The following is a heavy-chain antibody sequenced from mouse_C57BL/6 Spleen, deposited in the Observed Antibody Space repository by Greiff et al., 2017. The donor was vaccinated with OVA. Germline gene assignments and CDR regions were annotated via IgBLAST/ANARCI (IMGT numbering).Heavy chain of an antibody. CDR2: ISSGGSYT. CDR3: ARLRDGYYFDY. V-gene: IGHV5-6*01. J-gene: IGHJ2*01. D-gene: IGHD2-3*01. CDR1: GFTFSSYG. Sequence: EVKLMESGGDLVKPGGSLKLSCAASGFTFSSYGMSWVRQTPDKRLEWVATISSGGSYTYYPDSVKGRFAISRDNAKNTLYLQMSSLKSEDTAMYYCARLRDGYYFDYWGQGTTLTVSS.